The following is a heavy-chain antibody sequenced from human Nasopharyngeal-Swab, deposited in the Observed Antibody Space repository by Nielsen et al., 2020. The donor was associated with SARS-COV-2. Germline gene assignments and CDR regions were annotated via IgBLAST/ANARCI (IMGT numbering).Heavy chain of an antibody. J-gene: IGHJ4*02. D-gene: IGHD2-8*02. CDR3: ARGPGGGCFDS. Sequence: GESLKISCAASGFTFSSNEMTWVRQAPGKGLEWVSYISSSGNTMYYADSVKGRFTISRDNSKNSLYLQMNSLRAEDTAVYYCARGPGGGCFDSWGQGTLVTVSS. V-gene: IGHV3-48*03. CDR1: GFTFSSNE. CDR2: ISSSGNTM.